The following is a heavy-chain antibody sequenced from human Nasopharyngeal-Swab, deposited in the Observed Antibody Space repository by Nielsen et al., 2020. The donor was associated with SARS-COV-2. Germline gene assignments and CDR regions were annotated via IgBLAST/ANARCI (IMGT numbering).Heavy chain of an antibody. D-gene: IGHD2-8*01. V-gene: IGHV3-23*01. CDR1: GFTFSSYA. CDR2: ISGSGGVT. CDR3: AKDSCTNGVCYYDY. J-gene: IGHJ4*02. Sequence: GESLKISCAAPGFTFSSYAMNWVRQAPGKGLEWVSAISGSGGVTFYADSVKGRFTISRDNSKDTLYLRMNSLRAEDTAVYYCAKDSCTNGVCYYDYWGQGTLVTVSS.